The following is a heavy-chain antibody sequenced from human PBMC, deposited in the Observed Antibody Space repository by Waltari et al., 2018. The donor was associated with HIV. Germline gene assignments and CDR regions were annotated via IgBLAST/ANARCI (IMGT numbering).Heavy chain of an antibody. V-gene: IGHV4-34*02. CDR3: ARGVGPDHIWANYPDF. CDR2: GSRGGST. J-gene: IGHJ4*02. Sequence: QVELQQWGTGLLKPSETLSLTCAVYGESFSDYHREPYQSSSSYCWNWLRQPPGTGLEWAVEGSRGGSTNNNPSLNRPIALSIDPSKKQFSLKLPAVTAADTSVYYCARGVGPDHIWANYPDFWGQGSLVVVSP. CDR1: GESFSDYHREPYQSSSSYC. D-gene: IGHD3-16*01.